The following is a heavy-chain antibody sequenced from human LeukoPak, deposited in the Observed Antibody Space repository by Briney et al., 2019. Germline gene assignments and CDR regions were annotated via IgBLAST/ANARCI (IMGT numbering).Heavy chain of an antibody. V-gene: IGHV1-2*02. D-gene: IGHD3-9*01. CDR3: ARGETLRYFDWLLFDY. J-gene: IGHJ4*02. CDR1: GYTFTGYY. Sequence: ASVKVSCKASGYTFTGYYMHWVRQAPGQGLEWMGWTNPNSGGTNYAQKFQGRVTMTRDTSISTAYMELSRLRSDDTAVYYCARGETLRYFDWLLFDYWGQGTLVTVSS. CDR2: TNPNSGGT.